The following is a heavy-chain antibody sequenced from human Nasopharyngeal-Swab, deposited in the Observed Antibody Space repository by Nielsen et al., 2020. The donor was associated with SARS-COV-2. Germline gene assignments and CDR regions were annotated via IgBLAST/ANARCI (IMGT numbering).Heavy chain of an antibody. Sequence: GESLKISCAASGFTFSRFAIHWVRQAPGKGLEWVTFITHDGSKKGYADSVKGRFTISRDNPTNTVHLQMNSLRAEDTAVYYCAKEIVPYDILTGYYFWGQGTLVTVSS. CDR3: AKEIVPYDILTGYYF. CDR2: ITHDGSKK. D-gene: IGHD3-9*01. V-gene: IGHV3-30*18. J-gene: IGHJ4*02. CDR1: GFTFSRFA.